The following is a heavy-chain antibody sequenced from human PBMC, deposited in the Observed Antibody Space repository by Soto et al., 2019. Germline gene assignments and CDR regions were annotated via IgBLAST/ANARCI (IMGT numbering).Heavy chain of an antibody. CDR1: GGSISDYY. V-gene: IGHV4-59*01. J-gene: IGHJ4*02. D-gene: IGHD6-6*01. CDR3: ARAESSSSEGFDY. Sequence: PSETLSLTCSVSGGSISDYYWDWVRQPPGKGLEWIGHINYRGTTSYNPSLKSRVTISVDTSKNQFSLKVTSVSAADTAVYYCARAESSSSEGFDYWGRGTLVTVSS. CDR2: INYRGTT.